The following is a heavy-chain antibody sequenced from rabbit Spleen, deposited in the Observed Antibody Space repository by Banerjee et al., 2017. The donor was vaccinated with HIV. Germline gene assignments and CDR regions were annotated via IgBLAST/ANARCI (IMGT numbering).Heavy chain of an antibody. Sequence: QSLEESGGDMVKPGASLTLTCTASGFSFSSGYYMCWVRQAPGKGLEWIACIYDGSSGINYYANWAKGRFTVSKTSSTMVTLQMTSLTAADTATYFCARDTSSSFSSYGMALWGPGTLVTVS. CDR1: GFSFSSGYY. V-gene: IGHV1S40*01. CDR2: IYDGSSGIN. CDR3: ARDTSSSFSSYGMAL. J-gene: IGHJ6*01. D-gene: IGHD1-1*01.